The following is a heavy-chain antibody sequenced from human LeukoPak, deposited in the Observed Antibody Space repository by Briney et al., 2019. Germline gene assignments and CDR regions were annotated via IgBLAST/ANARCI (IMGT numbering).Heavy chain of an antibody. CDR1: GFTFSDYY. J-gene: IGHJ4*02. V-gene: IGHV3-11*05. D-gene: IGHD2-2*01. Sequence: GGPLRLSCAASGFTFSDYYMSWIRQAPGKGLEWVSYISGSSTYTNYAESVKGRFTISRDNAKNLLYLQMNSLRAEDTAVYHCARDCTSTSCYVFDYWGQGTLVSVSS. CDR3: ARDCTSTSCYVFDY. CDR2: ISGSSTYT.